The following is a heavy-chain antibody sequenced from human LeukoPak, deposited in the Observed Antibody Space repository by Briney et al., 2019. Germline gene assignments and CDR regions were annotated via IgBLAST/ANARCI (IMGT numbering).Heavy chain of an antibody. V-gene: IGHV1-18*01. CDR1: GYTFTSYG. Sequence: ASVKVSCKASGYTFTSYGISWVRQAPGQGIEWMGWISAYNGNTNYAQKLQGRVTMTTDTSTSTAYMELRSLRSDDTAVYYCARLLDTAMVTSYWFDPWGQGTLVTVSS. D-gene: IGHD5-18*01. J-gene: IGHJ5*02. CDR3: ARLLDTAMVTSYWFDP. CDR2: ISAYNGNT.